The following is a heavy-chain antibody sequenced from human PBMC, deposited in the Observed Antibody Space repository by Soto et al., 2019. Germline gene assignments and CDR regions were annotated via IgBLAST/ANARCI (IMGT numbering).Heavy chain of an antibody. CDR3: LAGETNYFDF. V-gene: IGHV3-74*01. D-gene: IGHD3-10*01. CDR2: INSDGGTT. Sequence: EVQLVESGGGLVQPGGSLRLSCAGSGLTLSRYWRHWVRQGPGKGLVWVSRINSDGGTTTYADSVKGRFTISRDNAKNTVDLQMNSLRAEDTAVYYCLAGETNYFDFWGQGTLVTVSS. J-gene: IGHJ4*02. CDR1: GLTLSRYW.